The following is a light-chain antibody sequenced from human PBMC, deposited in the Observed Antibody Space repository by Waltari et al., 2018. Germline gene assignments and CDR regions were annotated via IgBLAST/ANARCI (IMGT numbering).Light chain of an antibody. V-gene: IGKV1-39*01. CDR3: QQGYSTPQYT. CDR1: QSISSS. CDR2: AAS. J-gene: IGKJ2*01. Sequence: DILLTQSPSSLSASVGDRVTFTCRASQSISSSLNWYQQKPGKAPKLLSYAASTLQSGVPSRFSGSGSGTDFTLTISSLQPEDSATYYCQQGYSTPQYTFGQGTKLEIK.